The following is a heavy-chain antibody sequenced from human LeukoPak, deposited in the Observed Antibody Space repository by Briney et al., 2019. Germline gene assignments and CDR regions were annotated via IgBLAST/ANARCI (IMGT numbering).Heavy chain of an antibody. CDR1: GYTFTGYY. J-gene: IGHJ5*02. V-gene: IGHV1-2*06. CDR3: ARVSTMVRGVMTFDP. D-gene: IGHD3-10*01. Sequence: GASVKVSCKASGYTFTGYYMHWVRQAPGQGLEWMGRINPNSGGTNYAQKFQGRVTMTRDTSISTAYMELSRLRSDDTAVYCCARVSTMVRGVMTFDPWGQGTLVTVSS. CDR2: INPNSGGT.